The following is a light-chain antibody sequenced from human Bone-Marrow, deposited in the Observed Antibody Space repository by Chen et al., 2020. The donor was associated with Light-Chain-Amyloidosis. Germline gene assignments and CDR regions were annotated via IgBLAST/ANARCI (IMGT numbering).Light chain of an antibody. V-gene: IGLV6-57*01. Sequence: NFMLTQPPSVSESPGKTVIISCNRSSGSIATNYVQWYQQRPGSSSTTVIYEDDQRPSGVPDRFSGSIDRSSNSASLTISGLKTEDEADYYCQSYQGSSQGVFGGGTKLTVL. CDR1: SGSIATNY. CDR2: EDD. J-gene: IGLJ3*02. CDR3: QSYQGSSQGV.